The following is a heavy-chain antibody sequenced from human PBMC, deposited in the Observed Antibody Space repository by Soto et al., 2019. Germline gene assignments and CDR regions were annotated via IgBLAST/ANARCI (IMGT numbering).Heavy chain of an antibody. D-gene: IGHD2-15*01. CDR3: ARARKLPGIGGMDV. J-gene: IGHJ6*02. V-gene: IGHV3-30-3*01. CDR2: ISYDGSNK. CDR1: GFTFSSYA. Sequence: GGSLRLSCAASGFTFSSYAMHWVRQAPGKGLEWVAVISYDGSNKYYADSVKGRFTISRDNSKNTLYLQMNSLRAEDTAVYYCARARKLPGIGGMDVWGQGTTVTVSS.